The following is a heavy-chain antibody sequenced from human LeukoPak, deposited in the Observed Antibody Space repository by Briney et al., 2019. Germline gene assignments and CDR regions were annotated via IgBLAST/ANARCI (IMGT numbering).Heavy chain of an antibody. CDR3: ARRFGELFGCYMDV. V-gene: IGHV3-11*04. Sequence: GGSLRLSCAASEFSVGGNYMTWVRQAPGKGLEWVSYISSSGSTIYYADSVKGRFTISRDNSKNTLYLQMNSLRAEDTAVYYCARRFGELFGCYMDVWGKGTTVTISS. CDR2: ISSSGSTI. D-gene: IGHD3-10*01. J-gene: IGHJ6*03. CDR1: EFSVGGNY.